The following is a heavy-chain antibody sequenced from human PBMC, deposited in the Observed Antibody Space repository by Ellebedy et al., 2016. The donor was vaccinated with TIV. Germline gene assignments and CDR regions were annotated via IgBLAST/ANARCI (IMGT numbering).Heavy chain of an antibody. CDR1: GFSFSSYW. CDR2: IRQDGSEK. Sequence: GESLKISCGASGFSFSSYWMSWVRQAPGKGLKWVANIRQDGSEKYYVDYVKGRFTISRDNAKNSLYLHLNSLRAEDTAMYYCATDGSYGDYLSPTHAFVIWGQGTMVTVSS. D-gene: IGHD4-17*01. J-gene: IGHJ3*02. V-gene: IGHV3-7*01. CDR3: ATDGSYGDYLSPTHAFVI.